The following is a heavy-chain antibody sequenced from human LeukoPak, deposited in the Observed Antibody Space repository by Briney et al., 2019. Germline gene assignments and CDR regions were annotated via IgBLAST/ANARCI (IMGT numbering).Heavy chain of an antibody. D-gene: IGHD3-22*01. J-gene: IGHJ4*02. V-gene: IGHV3-23*01. CDR2: ISGSGGST. CDR1: GFTFSSYA. Sequence: SGGSLRLSCAASGFTFSSYAMSWVCQAPGKGLEWVSAISGSGGSTYYADSVKGRFTISRDNSKNTLYLQMNSLRAEDTAVYYCAKYYYDSSGYYHYGPCDYWGQGTLVTVSS. CDR3: AKYYYDSSGYYHYGPCDY.